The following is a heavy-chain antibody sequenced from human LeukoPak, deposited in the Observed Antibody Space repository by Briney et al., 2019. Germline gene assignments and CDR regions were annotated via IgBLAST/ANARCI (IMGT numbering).Heavy chain of an antibody. J-gene: IGHJ1*01. D-gene: IGHD6-19*01. CDR2: ISSSGGTK. CDR1: GFTFSSYE. Sequence: GGSLRLSCAASGFTFSSYEMIWVRLAPGKGLEWLSYISSSGGTKHYADSVKGRFTISRDNAKNSLYLQMSSLRAEDTAVYYCARVIAQWLEYFQHWGQGTLVTVSS. V-gene: IGHV3-48*03. CDR3: ARVIAQWLEYFQH.